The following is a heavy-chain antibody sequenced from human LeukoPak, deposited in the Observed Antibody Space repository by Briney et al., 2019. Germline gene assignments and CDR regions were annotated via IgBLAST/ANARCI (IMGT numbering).Heavy chain of an antibody. Sequence: WASVKVSCKASGYTFTSYYMHWVRQAPGQGLEWMGIINPSGGSTSYAQKFQGRVTMTRDMSTSTVYMELSSLRSEDTAVYYCARDFPLWFGELRGYNWFDPWGQGTLVTVSS. CDR3: ARDFPLWFGELRGYNWFDP. J-gene: IGHJ5*02. CDR1: GYTFTSYY. D-gene: IGHD3-10*01. V-gene: IGHV1-46*01. CDR2: INPSGGST.